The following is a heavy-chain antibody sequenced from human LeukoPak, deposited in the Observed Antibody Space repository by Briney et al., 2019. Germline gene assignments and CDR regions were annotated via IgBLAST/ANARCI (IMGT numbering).Heavy chain of an antibody. D-gene: IGHD2-15*01. J-gene: IGHJ4*02. CDR3: ARETVVVAATLLYYFDY. CDR2: IKQDGSEK. V-gene: IGHV3-7*01. CDR1: GFTFSSYW. Sequence: GGSLRLSCAASGFTFSSYWMSWVRQAPGKGLEWVANIKQDGSEKYYVDSVKGRFTISRENAKNSLFLQMNSLRAEDTAVYYCARETVVVAATLLYYFDYWGQGTLVTVSS.